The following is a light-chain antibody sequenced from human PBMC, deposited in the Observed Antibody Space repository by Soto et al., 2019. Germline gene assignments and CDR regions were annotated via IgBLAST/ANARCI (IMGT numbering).Light chain of an antibody. Sequence: QSALTQPASVSGSPGQSITISCTGTSSDVGDYNYVSWYQQHPGKAPKTMIYEVSNRPSGVSDRFFGSKSGSTASLTISGLQAEDEADYYCCSYTSSTTLVFGTGTKVTVL. V-gene: IGLV2-14*01. J-gene: IGLJ1*01. CDR2: EVS. CDR1: SSDVGDYNY. CDR3: CSYTSSTTLV.